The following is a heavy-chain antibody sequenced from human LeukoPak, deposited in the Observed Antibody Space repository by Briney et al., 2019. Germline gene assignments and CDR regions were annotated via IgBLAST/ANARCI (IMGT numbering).Heavy chain of an antibody. Sequence: PGGSLRLSCAASGFTFSTYGMHWVRQAPGKGLEWVAFIRYDGSNKYYADSAKGRFTISRDNSKNTLYLQMNSLRAEDTAVYYCAKDNYDYGDYDGGDYWVQGTLVTVSS. D-gene: IGHD4-17*01. CDR3: AKDNYDYGDYDGGDY. CDR1: GFTFSTYG. V-gene: IGHV3-30*02. CDR2: IRYDGSNK. J-gene: IGHJ4*02.